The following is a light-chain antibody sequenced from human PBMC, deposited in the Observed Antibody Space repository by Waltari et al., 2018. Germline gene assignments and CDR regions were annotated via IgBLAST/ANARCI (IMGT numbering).Light chain of an antibody. J-gene: IGLJ2*01. Sequence: QSALTQPASVSASPGQSITIPCTGTSGVIGGSDFVSWYQHHPGRAPKVLIFDVNHRPSGIPDRFSGSKSGNTASLTISGLQAEDDADYYCSSPSTNNVFVFGGGTKVTVL. V-gene: IGLV2-14*01. CDR3: SSPSTNNVFV. CDR2: DVN. CDR1: SGVIGGSDF.